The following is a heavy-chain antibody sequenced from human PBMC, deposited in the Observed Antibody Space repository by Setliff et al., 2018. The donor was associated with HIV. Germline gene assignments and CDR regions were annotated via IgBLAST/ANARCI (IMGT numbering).Heavy chain of an antibody. CDR1: GGSFSDYY. CDR3: ARAFDSSAPWIDL. J-gene: IGHJ5*02. Sequence: SETLSLTCAVYGGSFSDYYWIWIRQPPGKGLEWIGEINHSGSTNYNPSLKTRVTISVDKSKNQFSLKLTSVTAADTAVYYCARAFDSSAPWIDLWAQGTLVTVSS. V-gene: IGHV4-34*01. CDR2: INHSGST. D-gene: IGHD3-22*01.